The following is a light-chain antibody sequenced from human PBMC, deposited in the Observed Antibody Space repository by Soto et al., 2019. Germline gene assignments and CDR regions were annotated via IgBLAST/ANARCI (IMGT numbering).Light chain of an antibody. CDR1: QSVSSN. CDR3: QHYNNWPPYT. Sequence: EIVMTQSPATLFVSPGERATLSCTASQSVSSNLAWYQQKPGQAPRLLIYGASTRATGIPARFSGSGSVKEFTLTISSLRSEDFAVYYCQHYNNWPPYTCGQGTKLEIK. CDR2: GAS. J-gene: IGKJ2*01. V-gene: IGKV3-15*01.